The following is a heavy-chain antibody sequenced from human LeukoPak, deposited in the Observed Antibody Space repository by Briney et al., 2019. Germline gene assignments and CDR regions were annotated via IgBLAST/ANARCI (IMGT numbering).Heavy chain of an antibody. D-gene: IGHD2-15*01. Sequence: PGGSLRLSCAASGFTFSSYWMHWVRQAPGKGLVWVSRINTDGSSTSYADSVKGRFTISRDNAKNTLYLQMNSLRAEDTAVYYCAIDTGYXXGGXCSDYWGQGTLVTVSS. CDR2: INTDGSST. CDR3: AIDTGYXXGGXCSDY. J-gene: IGHJ4*02. V-gene: IGHV3-74*01. CDR1: GFTFSSYW.